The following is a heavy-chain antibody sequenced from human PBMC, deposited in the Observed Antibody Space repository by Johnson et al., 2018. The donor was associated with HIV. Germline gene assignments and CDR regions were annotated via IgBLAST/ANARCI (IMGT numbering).Heavy chain of an antibody. V-gene: IGHV3-23*04. D-gene: IGHD1-26*01. CDR2: ISGSGDTA. CDR1: GVTFSNYA. J-gene: IGHJ3*02. CDR3: ARDGGSTRGDAFDI. Sequence: MQLVESGGGLVQPGGSLRLSCAASGVTFSNYAMSWVRQAPGKGLEWVSAISGSGDTAYYADSVKGRFPISGDNSKNTLYLQMNSLRAEDTAVYYCARDGGSTRGDAFDIWGQGTMVTVSS.